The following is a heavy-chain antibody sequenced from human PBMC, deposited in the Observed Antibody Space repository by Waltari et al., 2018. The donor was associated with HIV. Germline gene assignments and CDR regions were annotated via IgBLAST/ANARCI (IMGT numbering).Heavy chain of an antibody. J-gene: IGHJ3*02. Sequence: EVQLVQSGAEVKKPGESLKISCKAYGNSVTNYWIGWVRQVPGKGLEWMGIIYPGDYATKYSPSFEGQVTISVDKSITTAYLQWSSLKASDTAMYYCARPASSARPYDGFAIWGQGTLVTVSS. CDR1: GNSVTNYW. V-gene: IGHV5-51*01. CDR3: ARPASSARPYDGFAI. CDR2: IYPGDYAT. D-gene: IGHD3-10*01.